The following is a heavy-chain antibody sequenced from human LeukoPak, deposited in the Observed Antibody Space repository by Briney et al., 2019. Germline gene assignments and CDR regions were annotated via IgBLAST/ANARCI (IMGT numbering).Heavy chain of an antibody. CDR3: SRNGLVDFDY. V-gene: IGHV3-49*04. CDR2: IRRRAYGGAA. J-gene: IGHJ4*02. CDR1: GFAFDDFA. Sequence: GGSLRLSCTTSGFAFDDFAMSWVRQPAGKGLEWVGFIRRRAYGGAAEYAASVKGRFIISRDDSKGIAYLRMNSLKTEDTAVYYCSRNGLVDFDYWGQGSRVIASP.